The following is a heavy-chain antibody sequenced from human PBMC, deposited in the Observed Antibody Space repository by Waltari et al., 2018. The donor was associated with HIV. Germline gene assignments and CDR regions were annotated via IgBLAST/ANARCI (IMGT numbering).Heavy chain of an antibody. Sequence: EVPLVESGGGLVQPGGSLRLSCAGSGFTFSNYEMTWVRQAPGKGLEWISYISAGGTKYYADSVKGRFSISRDNAKNSLYLQMNSLRAEDTAVYYCAKAVGDTSGRYWGGDVWGQGTTVTVSS. CDR3: AKAVGDTSGRYWGGDV. V-gene: IGHV3-48*03. J-gene: IGHJ6*02. CDR1: GFTFSNYE. D-gene: IGHD6-19*01. CDR2: ISAGGTK.